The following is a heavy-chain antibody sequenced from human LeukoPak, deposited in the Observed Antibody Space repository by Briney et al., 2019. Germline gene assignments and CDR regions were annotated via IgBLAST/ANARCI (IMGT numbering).Heavy chain of an antibody. CDR2: LYHSGNS. D-gene: IGHD2-15*01. CDR3: ARGRPYCSGGSCYFDY. Sequence: SETLSLTCSVSGGSITTTYYWSWIRQPPGGGLEWIASLYHSGNSNYNPSLKSRVTMSVATSKNQFSLKLSSVTAADTAVYYCARGRPYCSGGSCYFDYWGQGTLVTVSS. CDR1: GGSITTTYY. V-gene: IGHV4-38-2*02. J-gene: IGHJ4*02.